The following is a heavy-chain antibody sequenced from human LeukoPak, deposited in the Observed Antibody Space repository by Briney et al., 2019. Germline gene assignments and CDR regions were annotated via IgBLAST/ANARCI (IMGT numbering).Heavy chain of an antibody. Sequence: PGGSLRLSCAASGFTFSNYWMYWVRQAPGKRPEWVSRLDRDGSITAYADSVKDRFTISRDNAENILYLQMNDLRAEDTATYYCVRDRAATDLDCWGQGTLVTVSS. CDR3: VRDRAATDLDC. V-gene: IGHV3-74*01. J-gene: IGHJ4*02. CDR1: GFTFSNYW. CDR2: LDRDGSIT. D-gene: IGHD6-13*01.